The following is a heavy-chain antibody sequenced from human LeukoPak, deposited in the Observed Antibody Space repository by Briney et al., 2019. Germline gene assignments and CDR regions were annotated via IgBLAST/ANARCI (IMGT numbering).Heavy chain of an antibody. J-gene: IGHJ4*02. CDR2: INPNSGDT. CDR3: TRGRRLDNAPTAPCEY. V-gene: IGHV1-2*02. D-gene: IGHD2-2*03. Sequence: GASVKVSCKASGDIFTGYYMHWVRQAPGQGHDWKGWINPNSGDTDYAQKFQGRVTITRDTSIRTVYMELSSLKSDDTAVYYCTRGRRLDNAPTAPCEYWGQGTLVTVSS. CDR1: GDIFTGYY.